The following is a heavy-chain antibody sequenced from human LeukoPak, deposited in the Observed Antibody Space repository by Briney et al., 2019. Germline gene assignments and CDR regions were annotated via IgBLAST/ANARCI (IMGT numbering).Heavy chain of an antibody. Sequence: SQTLSLTCSVSGGSISGGDYYWSWIRQPPGQGLEWIGYIHHSGKTYYNPSLKSRLTISVDTSKNQFSLKLSSVTAADTAVYYCARVRAYYYGSIYYYYGMDVWGQGTTVTVSS. J-gene: IGHJ6*02. CDR2: IHHSGKT. V-gene: IGHV4-30-4*01. CDR3: ARVRAYYYGSIYYYYGMDV. D-gene: IGHD3-10*01. CDR1: GGSISGGDYY.